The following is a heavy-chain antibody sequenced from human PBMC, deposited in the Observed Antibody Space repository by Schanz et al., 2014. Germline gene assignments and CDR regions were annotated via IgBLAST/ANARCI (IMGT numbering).Heavy chain of an antibody. D-gene: IGHD2-21*01. CDR1: GFTVSSNY. CDR2: VYMSAAST. CDR3: AKGQLLSYYFDY. J-gene: IGHJ4*02. V-gene: IGHV3-53*01. Sequence: EVQLVESGGGLIQPGGSLRLSCAVSGFTVSSNYMSWVRQAPGKGLEWVSTVYMSAASTRYADSVKGRFIISRDNSKNTLYLQMNSLRAEDTAVYYCAKGQLLSYYFDYWGQGTLVAVSS.